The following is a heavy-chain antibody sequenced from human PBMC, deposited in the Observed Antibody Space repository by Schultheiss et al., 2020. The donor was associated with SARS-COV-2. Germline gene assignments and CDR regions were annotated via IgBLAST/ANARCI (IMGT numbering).Heavy chain of an antibody. Sequence: GGSLRLSCAASGFTFSNAWMSWVRQAPGKGLEWVSAISGSGGSTYYADSVKGRFTISRDNAKNSLYLQMNSLRAEDTAVYYCAKDGYYDFWSGSLYGMDVWGQGTTVTVSS. V-gene: IGHV3-23*01. D-gene: IGHD3-3*01. CDR3: AKDGYYDFWSGSLYGMDV. CDR1: GFTFSNAW. J-gene: IGHJ6*02. CDR2: ISGSGGST.